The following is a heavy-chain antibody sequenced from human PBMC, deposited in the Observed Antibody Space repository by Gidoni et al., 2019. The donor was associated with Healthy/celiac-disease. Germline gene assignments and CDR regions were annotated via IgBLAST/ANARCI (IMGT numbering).Heavy chain of an antibody. CDR2: ISWNSGSI. V-gene: IGHV3-9*01. J-gene: IGHJ4*02. CDR3: AKDHYYDSSGYYGNFDY. Sequence: EVQLVESGGGWVQPGRSMRLSCAASGFTFDDYAMHWVRQAPGKGLEWVSGISWNSGSIGYADSVKGRFTISRDNAKNSLYLQMNSLRAEDTALYYCAKDHYYDSSGYYGNFDYWGQGTLVTVSS. D-gene: IGHD3-22*01. CDR1: GFTFDDYA.